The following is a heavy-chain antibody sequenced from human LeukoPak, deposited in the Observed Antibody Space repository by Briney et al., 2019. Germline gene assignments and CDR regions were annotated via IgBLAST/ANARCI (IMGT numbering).Heavy chain of an antibody. J-gene: IGHJ4*02. V-gene: IGHV4-34*01. D-gene: IGHD2-2*01. CDR2: INHSGST. CDR1: GGSFSGYY. Sequence: SETLSLTCAVYGGSFSGYYWSWIRQPPGKGLEWIGEINHSGSTNYNPSLKSRVTISVETSKNQFSLMLSSVTAADTAVYYCASLCSSSSCSNCWGQGTLVTVSS. CDR3: ASLCSSSSCSNC.